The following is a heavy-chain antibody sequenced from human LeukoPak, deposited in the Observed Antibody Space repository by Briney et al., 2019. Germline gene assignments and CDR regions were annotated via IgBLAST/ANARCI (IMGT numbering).Heavy chain of an antibody. Sequence: GGSLRLSCAASGFTLSNYYMSWVRQAPGGGLEWVSGIREIGGGTYYTDSVKGRFTVSRDNSKNTVYLQLTSLRGEDTAVYYCARRGIVVRGFLIGLHKQAYYFDYWGQGALVTVSS. CDR3: ARRGIVVRGFLIGLHKQAYYFDY. CDR1: GFTLSNYY. D-gene: IGHD3-10*01. CDR2: IREIGGGT. V-gene: IGHV3-23*01. J-gene: IGHJ4*02.